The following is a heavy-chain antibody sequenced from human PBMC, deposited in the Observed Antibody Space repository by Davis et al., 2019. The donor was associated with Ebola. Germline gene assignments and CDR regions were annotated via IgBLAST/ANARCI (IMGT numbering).Heavy chain of an antibody. J-gene: IGHJ4*02. Sequence: PGGSLRLSCAASGFTFSSYWMSWVRQAPGKGLEWVANIKQDGSEKYYVDSVKGRFTISRDNAKNSLYLQMNSLRAEDTAVYYCARDHSGDSSGYYPAWGQGTLVTVSS. CDR3: ARDHSGDSSGYYPA. CDR1: GFTFSSYW. CDR2: IKQDGSEK. D-gene: IGHD3-22*01. V-gene: IGHV3-7*03.